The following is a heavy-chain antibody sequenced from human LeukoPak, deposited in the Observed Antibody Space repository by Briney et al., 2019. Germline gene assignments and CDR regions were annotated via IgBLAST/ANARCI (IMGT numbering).Heavy chain of an antibody. CDR3: ARTTGGYYYYMDV. Sequence: PGRSLRLSCAASGFIFDDYAMHWVRQAPGKGLEWVSGISWDSDSIDYADSVKGRFTISRDNAKNSLYLQMNSLRAEDTAVYYCARTTGGYYYYMDVCGKGTTVTVSS. CDR1: GFIFDDYA. D-gene: IGHD1-14*01. CDR2: ISWDSDSI. J-gene: IGHJ6*03. V-gene: IGHV3-9*01.